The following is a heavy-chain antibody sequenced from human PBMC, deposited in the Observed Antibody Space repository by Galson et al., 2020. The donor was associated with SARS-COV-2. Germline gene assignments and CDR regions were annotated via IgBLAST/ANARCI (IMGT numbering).Heavy chain of an antibody. Sequence: SETLSLTCTVSGGSISSSSYYWGWIRQPPGKGLEWIGSIYYSGSTYYNPSLKSRVTISVDTSKNQFSLKLSSVTAADTAVYYCARHRGYSGELFDYWGQGTLVTVSS. V-gene: IGHV4-39*01. CDR3: ARHRGYSGELFDY. D-gene: IGHD5-12*01. J-gene: IGHJ4*02. CDR1: GGSISSSSYY. CDR2: IYYSGST.